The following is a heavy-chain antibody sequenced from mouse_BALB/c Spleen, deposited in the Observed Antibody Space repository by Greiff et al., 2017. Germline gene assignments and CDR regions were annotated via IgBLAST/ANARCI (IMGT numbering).Heavy chain of an antibody. V-gene: IGHV2-6-7*01. Sequence: VKLMESGPGLVAPSQSLSITCTVSGFSLTGYGVNWVRQPPGKGLEWLGMIWGDGSTDYNSALKSRLSISKDNSKSQVILKMNILQTDDTARYYCARDTGSSLYAMDYWGQGTSVTVSS. J-gene: IGHJ4*01. D-gene: IGHD1-1*01. CDR3: ARDTGSSLYAMDY. CDR2: IWGDGST. CDR1: GFSLTGYG.